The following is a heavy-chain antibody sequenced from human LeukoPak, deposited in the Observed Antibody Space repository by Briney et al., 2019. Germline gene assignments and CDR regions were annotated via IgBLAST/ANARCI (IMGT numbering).Heavy chain of an antibody. V-gene: IGHV1-2*02. J-gene: IGHJ2*01. CDR1: GGTFSSYA. Sequence: ASVKVSCKASGGTFSSYAISWVRQAPGQGLEWMGWINPNSGGVNYAQRFQGRVTMTRDTSISTAYMNLSGLTSDDTAVYFCARELRRGGYFDLWGRGTLVTVSS. CDR2: INPNSGGV. D-gene: IGHD3-10*01. CDR3: ARELRRGGYFDL.